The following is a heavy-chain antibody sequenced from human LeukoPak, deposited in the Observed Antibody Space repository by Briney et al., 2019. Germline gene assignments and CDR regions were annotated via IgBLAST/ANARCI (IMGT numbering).Heavy chain of an antibody. D-gene: IGHD1-14*01. V-gene: IGHV3-48*03. CDR3: AQRSGSEYYYYGMDV. J-gene: IGHJ6*04. CDR1: GFTFSSYE. CDR2: ISSSGSTI. Sequence: PGGSPRLSCAASGFTFSSYEMKWVRQAPGKGLECVSYISSSGSTIYYADSVKGRFTISRDNAKNSLYLQMNSLRAEDTAVYYCAQRSGSEYYYYGMDVWGKGTTVTVSS.